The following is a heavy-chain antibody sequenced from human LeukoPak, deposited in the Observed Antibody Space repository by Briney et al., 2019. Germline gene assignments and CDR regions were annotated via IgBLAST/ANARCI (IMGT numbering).Heavy chain of an antibody. CDR3: AKDFGSGSAIGDFDY. J-gene: IGHJ4*02. CDR1: GFPFSSYG. D-gene: IGHD3-10*01. V-gene: IGHV3-30*02. CDR2: IRYDGSNK. Sequence: PGGSLRLSCGACGFPFSSYGMHWVRQAPGKGLEWVAFIRYDGSNKYYADSVKGRFTISRDNSKNTLYLQMNSLRAEDTAVYYCAKDFGSGSAIGDFDYWGQGTLVTVSS.